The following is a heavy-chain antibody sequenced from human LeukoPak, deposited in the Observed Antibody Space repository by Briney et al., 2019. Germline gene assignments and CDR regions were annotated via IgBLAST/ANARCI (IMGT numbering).Heavy chain of an antibody. V-gene: IGHV1-18*01. CDR3: AGDSGSSWPGNYYGMDG. CDR1: GYTFTSYG. D-gene: IGHD6-13*01. CDR2: ISAYNGNT. J-gene: IGHJ6*02. Sequence: AASVTVSFTGSGYTFTSYGISWGRQAHGQGLGWVGWISAYNGNTNYAQMLQAIVTMTTDTSTSTAYMELRSLRSDYTAVYYCAGDSGSSWPGNYYGMDGWGQGATVTVSS.